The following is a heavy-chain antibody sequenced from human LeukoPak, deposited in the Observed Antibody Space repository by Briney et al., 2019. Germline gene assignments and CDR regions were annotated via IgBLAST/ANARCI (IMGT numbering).Heavy chain of an antibody. CDR1: GYTFTSNW. J-gene: IGHJ4*02. D-gene: IGHD7-27*01. CDR3: ARSAPNWGLFDY. V-gene: IGHV5-51*01. CDR2: FHPGDSDT. Sequence: GESLKISCKVSGYTFTSNWIGWVRQMPGKGLEWMGMFHPGDSDTRYSPSLEGQVTISADKSITTAYLQWSSLKASDTAMYYCARSAPNWGLFDYWGQGTLVTVSS.